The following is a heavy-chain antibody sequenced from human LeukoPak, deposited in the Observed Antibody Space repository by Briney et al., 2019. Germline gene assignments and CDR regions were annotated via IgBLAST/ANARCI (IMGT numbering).Heavy chain of an antibody. Sequence: SETLSLTCAVSGHSISSGSYWGWIRQPPGKGLEWIGSMYHSGNTFYNPSLMSRVTISVDTSNNQFSLKLSSVTAADTAVYYCARTYYYGSFEKNRFDPWGQGTLVTVSS. D-gene: IGHD3-10*01. J-gene: IGHJ5*02. CDR2: MYHSGNT. CDR3: ARTYYYGSFEKNRFDP. CDR1: GHSISSGSY. V-gene: IGHV4-38-2*01.